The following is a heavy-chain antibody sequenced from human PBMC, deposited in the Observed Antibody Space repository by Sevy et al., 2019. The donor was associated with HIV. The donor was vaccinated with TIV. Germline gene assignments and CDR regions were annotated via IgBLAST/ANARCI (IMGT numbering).Heavy chain of an antibody. Sequence: SETLSLTCTVSGGSINSDHWNWIRQPPGKGLEWIGYVYYTGGTNYNPSLKNRVTISVDRTKNQFSLKLTSVTAAETAVYYCARRNDFDIWGQGTMVAVSS. CDR2: VYYTGGT. J-gene: IGHJ3*02. CDR1: GGSINSDH. CDR3: ARRNDFDI. V-gene: IGHV4-59*08.